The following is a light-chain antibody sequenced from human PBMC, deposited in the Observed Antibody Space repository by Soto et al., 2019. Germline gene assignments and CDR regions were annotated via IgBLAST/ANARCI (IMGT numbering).Light chain of an antibody. CDR2: GAS. J-gene: IGKJ1*01. CDR1: QSVSSSY. V-gene: IGKV3-20*01. CDR3: QQYTNWPKT. Sequence: VLPRSHGNLSFSPGETATLSFRASQSVSSSYLAWYQQKPGQAPRLLIYGASSRATGIPDRFSGSGSGTDFTLTISRLEPEDFAVYYCQQYTNWPKTFGQGTKVDIK.